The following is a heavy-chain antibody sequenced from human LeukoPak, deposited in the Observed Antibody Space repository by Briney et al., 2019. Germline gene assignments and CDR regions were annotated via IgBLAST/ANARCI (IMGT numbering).Heavy chain of an antibody. Sequence: GGSLRLSCAASGFTFSSYAVSWVRQAPGKGLEWVPTISGTGDSTYYADSVKGRFSISRDNSRNTLYLQMNRLTADDTAVYFCARPGITMVIVGPYYFDYWGRGTLVTVSS. J-gene: IGHJ4*02. V-gene: IGHV3-23*01. CDR1: GFTFSSYA. CDR2: ISGTGDST. D-gene: IGHD3-10*01. CDR3: ARPGITMVIVGPYYFDY.